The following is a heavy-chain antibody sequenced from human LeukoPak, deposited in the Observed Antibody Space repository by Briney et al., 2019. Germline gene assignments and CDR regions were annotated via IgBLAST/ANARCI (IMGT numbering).Heavy chain of an antibody. Sequence: SETLPLTCTVSGDPISSSTYYWGWLRQPPRKGLEWVGNIYYSGSTYYNPSLKSRVTISVDTSENQFSLKLSSVTAADTAVYYCARSHISGWYNDPIPFDYWGQGTLVTVSS. J-gene: IGHJ4*02. CDR3: ARSHISGWYNDPIPFDY. CDR1: GDPISSSTYY. CDR2: IYYSGST. D-gene: IGHD6-19*01. V-gene: IGHV4-39*01.